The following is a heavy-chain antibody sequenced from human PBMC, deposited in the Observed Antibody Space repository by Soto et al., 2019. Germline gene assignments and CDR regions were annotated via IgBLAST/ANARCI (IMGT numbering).Heavy chain of an antibody. D-gene: IGHD2-15*01. V-gene: IGHV1-69*10. CDR2: IIPLLTAP. CDR3: ARDIFGDCSGEYCYEAAFNYYRMAF. Sequence: SVKVSCKASGGTFGHYAISWVRPAPGEGLEWMGVIIPLLTAPHYAQRFQGRLTITADRSTNTAYMELSSLRSDDTAVYFCARDIFGDCSGEYCYEAAFNYYRMAFWGQGTTVTVSS. CDR1: GGTFGHYA. J-gene: IGHJ6*02.